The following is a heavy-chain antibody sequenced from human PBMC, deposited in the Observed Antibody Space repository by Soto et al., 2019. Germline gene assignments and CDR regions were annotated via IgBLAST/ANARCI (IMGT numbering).Heavy chain of an antibody. CDR2: INPDGRSI. D-gene: IGHD3-10*01. V-gene: IGHV3-74*01. J-gene: IGHJ4*01. CDR3: ARAGSYRFDY. CDR1: GFTFSSYW. Sequence: EVQLVESGGGLVQPGGSLRLSCAASGFTFSSYWMHWVRQAPGKGLAWVSRINPDGRSISDADSVKGRFTISRDNAKNTLYLQMNSLTTEDTAVYYCARAGSYRFDYWGHGTLVNVSS.